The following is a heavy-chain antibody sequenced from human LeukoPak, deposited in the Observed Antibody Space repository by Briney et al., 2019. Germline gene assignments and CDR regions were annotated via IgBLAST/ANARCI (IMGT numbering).Heavy chain of an antibody. CDR2: INHSGST. CDR3: ARMYYDYDWGSYRSLDY. Sequence: KPSETLSLTCAVYGGSFSGYYWSWIRQPPGKGLEWIGEINHSGSTNYNPSLKSRVTISVDTSKNQFSLKLSSVTAADTAVYYCARMYYDYDWGSYRSLDYWGQGTLVTVSS. V-gene: IGHV4-34*01. D-gene: IGHD3-16*02. CDR1: GGSFSGYY. J-gene: IGHJ4*02.